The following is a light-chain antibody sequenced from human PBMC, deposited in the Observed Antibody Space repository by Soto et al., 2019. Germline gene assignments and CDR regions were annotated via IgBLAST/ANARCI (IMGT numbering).Light chain of an antibody. Sequence: DIVMTQSPLSLPVTAGEPASVSCRSSHSLLRSHGYKYLDCYLQKQGQSPQLXXYWGSNRASGVPARFTGSVSGIDVTLKISRVQVEDVRVYYCMQALQTTWTFGQGTKV. CDR2: WGS. CDR1: HSLLRSHGYKY. CDR3: MQALQTTWT. V-gene: IGKV2-28*01. J-gene: IGKJ1*01.